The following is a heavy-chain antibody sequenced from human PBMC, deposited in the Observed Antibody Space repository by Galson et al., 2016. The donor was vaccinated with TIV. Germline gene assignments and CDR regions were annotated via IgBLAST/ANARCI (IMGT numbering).Heavy chain of an antibody. CDR1: GYTFTSFW. CDR2: IYPRDSQT. V-gene: IGHV5-51*01. D-gene: IGHD3-22*01. Sequence: QSGAEVKKPGESLKISCKCSGYTFTSFWIGWVRQLPGRGLEWMGIIYPRDSQTRYSPSFQGQVTMSADKSISTAYLQWSSLKASDTAIYYCASDAPVSQYDSSGYLPSSYNYYAMDGWGQGTTVTVSS. CDR3: ASDAPVSQYDSSGYLPSSYNYYAMDG. J-gene: IGHJ6*02.